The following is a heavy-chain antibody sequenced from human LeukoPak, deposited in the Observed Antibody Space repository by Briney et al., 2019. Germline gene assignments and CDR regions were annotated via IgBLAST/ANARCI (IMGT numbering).Heavy chain of an antibody. CDR1: GFTFSSYA. CDR2: ISGSGGST. CDR3: AATSSSWYEDY. J-gene: IGHJ4*02. V-gene: IGHV3-23*01. D-gene: IGHD6-13*01. Sequence: PGGSLRLSCAASGFTFSSYAMSWVRQAPGKGLEWVSAISGSGGSTYYADSVKGRFTISRDNAKNSLYLQMNSLRAEDTAVYYCAATSSSWYEDYWGQGTLVTVSS.